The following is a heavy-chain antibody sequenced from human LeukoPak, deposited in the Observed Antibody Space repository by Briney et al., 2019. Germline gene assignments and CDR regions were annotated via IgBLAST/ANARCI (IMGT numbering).Heavy chain of an antibody. CDR2: ISTSSSYI. CDR3: AKRDTAMVNYYYYYYMDV. CDR1: GFTFSGYC. Sequence: GGSLRLSCAASGFTFSGYCMNWVRQAPGKGLEWVSSISTSSSYIYYADSVKGRFTISRDNAKNSLYLQMNSLRAEDTAVYYCAKRDTAMVNYYYYYYMDVWGKGTTVTISS. J-gene: IGHJ6*03. D-gene: IGHD5-18*01. V-gene: IGHV3-21*04.